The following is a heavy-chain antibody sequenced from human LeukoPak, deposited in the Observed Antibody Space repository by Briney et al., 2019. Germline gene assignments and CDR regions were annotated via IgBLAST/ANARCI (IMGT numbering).Heavy chain of an antibody. V-gene: IGHV3-30*02. J-gene: IGHJ4*02. CDR2: IRYDGSNK. CDR1: GFTFSSYG. Sequence: GGSLRLSCAASGFTFSSYGMHWVRQAPGKGLEWVAFIRYDGSNKYYADSVKGRFTFSRDDAKNSLYLQMNSLRAEDTAVYYCARDFGSYYCSSTSCYHFDYWGQGTLVTVSS. CDR3: ARDFGSYYCSSTSCYHFDY. D-gene: IGHD2-2*01.